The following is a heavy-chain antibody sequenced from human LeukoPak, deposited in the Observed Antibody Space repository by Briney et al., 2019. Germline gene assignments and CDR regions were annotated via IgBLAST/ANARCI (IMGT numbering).Heavy chain of an antibody. V-gene: IGHV3-53*01. CDR3: ARDSTAGGFHFDD. Sequence: PGGSLRLSCAASEFTVGSNYMSWVRQAPGKGLEWVSVIYSGGTTYYADSVKGRFTISRDNSKSTLYLQMNSLRAEYTAVYYCARDSTAGGFHFDDWGQGTLVTVSS. D-gene: IGHD2-8*02. CDR1: EFTVGSNY. CDR2: IYSGGTT. J-gene: IGHJ4*02.